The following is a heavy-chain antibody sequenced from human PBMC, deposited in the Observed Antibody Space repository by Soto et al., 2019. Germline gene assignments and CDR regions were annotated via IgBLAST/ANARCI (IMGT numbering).Heavy chain of an antibody. CDR3: AKDQWDCSGGGCYPHQKFYFAMDV. Sequence: ASVKVSCKAYGYTFTTYGVSWVRQAPGQGLELMGWISSFTGDTKFAQKVQDRVTMTTDSSTSTAYMDLRSLRSEDTAVYYCAKDQWDCSGGGCYPHQKFYFAMDVWGQGTTVNVS. V-gene: IGHV1-18*04. CDR2: ISSFTGDT. D-gene: IGHD2-15*01. CDR1: GYTFTTYG. J-gene: IGHJ6*02.